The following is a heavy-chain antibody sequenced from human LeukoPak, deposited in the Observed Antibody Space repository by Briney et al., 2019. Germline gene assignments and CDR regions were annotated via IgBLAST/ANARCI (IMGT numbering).Heavy chain of an antibody. Sequence: SETLSLTCTVSGGSISSYYWSWIRQPPGKGLEWIGYIYYSGSTNYNPSLKSRVTISVDTSKNQFSLKLSSVTAADTAVYYCARAQSYGLRNWFDPWGQGTLVTVSS. CDR2: IYYSGST. D-gene: IGHD5-18*01. CDR3: ARAQSYGLRNWFDP. J-gene: IGHJ5*02. CDR1: GGSISSYY. V-gene: IGHV4-59*08.